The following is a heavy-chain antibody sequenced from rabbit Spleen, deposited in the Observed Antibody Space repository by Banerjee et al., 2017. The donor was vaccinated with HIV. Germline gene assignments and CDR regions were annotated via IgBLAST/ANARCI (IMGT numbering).Heavy chain of an antibody. V-gene: IGHV1S7*01. J-gene: IGHJ2*01. CDR3: ARNYVNVFDP. CDR1: GFTLSSYY. D-gene: IGHD1-1*01. Sequence: QLEESGGDLVQPGGSLTLSCKASGFTLSSYYMNWVRQAPGKGLEWIGYIDPLFGITYYANWVNGRFSISRENAQNTVFLQMTSLTDADTATYFCARNYVNVFDPWGPGTLVTVS. CDR2: IDPLFGIT.